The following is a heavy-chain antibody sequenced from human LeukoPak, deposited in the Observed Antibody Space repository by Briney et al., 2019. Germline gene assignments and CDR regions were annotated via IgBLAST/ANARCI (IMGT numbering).Heavy chain of an antibody. J-gene: IGHJ4*02. V-gene: IGHV1-46*01. CDR2: INPSGGST. D-gene: IGHD1-26*01. CDR1: GHTFTSYC. CDR3: ARASREGAFDY. Sequence: ASVKVSCKASGHTFTSYCMHWVRQAPGQGLEWMGIINPSGGSTSYAQKFQGRVTMTRDTSTSTVYMELSSLRSEDTAVYYCARASREGAFDYWGQGTLVTVSS.